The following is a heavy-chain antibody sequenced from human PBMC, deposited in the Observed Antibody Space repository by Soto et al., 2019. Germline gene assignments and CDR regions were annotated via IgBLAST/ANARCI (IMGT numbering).Heavy chain of an antibody. CDR1: GFTFDDYA. J-gene: IGHJ4*02. CDR2: ISWNSGSI. V-gene: IGHV3-9*01. D-gene: IGHD3-10*01. Sequence: SLGLSCAASGFTFDDYAMHWVRQAPGKGLEWVSGISWNSGSIGYADSVKGRFTISRDNAKNSLYLQMNSLRAEDTALYYCANDPFGELPLYYFAYWGQGTLVTVSS. CDR3: ANDPFGELPLYYFAY.